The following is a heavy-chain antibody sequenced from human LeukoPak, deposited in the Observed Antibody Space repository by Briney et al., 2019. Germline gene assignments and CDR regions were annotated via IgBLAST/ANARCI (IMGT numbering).Heavy chain of an antibody. CDR2: INPNSGGT. V-gene: IGHV1-2*02. J-gene: IGHJ4*02. Sequence: GASVKVSCKASGYTFTGYYMHWVRQAPGQGLEWMGWINPNSGGTNYAQKFQGRVTMTRDTSISTAYMELSRLRSDDTAVYYCARAEYCSSTSCCPSSGWFHYFDYWGQGTLVTVSS. CDR3: ARAEYCSSTSCCPSSGWFHYFDY. D-gene: IGHD2-2*01. CDR1: GYTFTGYY.